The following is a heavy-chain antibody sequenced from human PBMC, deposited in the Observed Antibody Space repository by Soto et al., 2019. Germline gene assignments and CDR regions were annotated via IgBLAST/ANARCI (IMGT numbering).Heavy chain of an antibody. D-gene: IGHD6-19*01. V-gene: IGHV3-48*02. CDR2: ISGGGRPR. CDR3: ARDLGWAFDS. Sequence: EVQLVESGGGSVQPGGSLRLSCAASGFTFSTFSMNWVRQAPGRGLEWISYISGGGRPRSYADSVKGRFTISRDNAKNSLYLQMDSLTDEDTAVYYCARDLGWAFDSWGQGTLVTVSS. CDR1: GFTFSTFS. J-gene: IGHJ4*02.